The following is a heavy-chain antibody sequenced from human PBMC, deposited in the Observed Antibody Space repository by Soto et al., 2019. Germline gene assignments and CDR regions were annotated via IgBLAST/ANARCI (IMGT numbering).Heavy chain of an antibody. J-gene: IGHJ5*02. CDR3: AKNETTRPVFDP. CDR2: IYYIGTT. D-gene: IGHD1-1*01. Sequence: QVQLQESGPGLVKASQTLSLTCTVYGGSIRNGNYYWSWIRQLPGKGLEWIGNIYYIGTTSYNPSLKSRVIISIDTAKNQFSLELTSVLAADTAVYYCAKNETTRPVFDPLGQGTLVTVSS. V-gene: IGHV4-31*03. CDR1: GGSIRNGNYY.